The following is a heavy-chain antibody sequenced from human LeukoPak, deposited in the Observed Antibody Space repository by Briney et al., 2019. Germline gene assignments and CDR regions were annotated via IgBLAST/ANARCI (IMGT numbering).Heavy chain of an antibody. Sequence: GGSLRLSCAASGFTVSSNYMSWVRQAPGKGLEWVSVIYSGGSTYYADSVKGRFTISRDNSKNTLYLQMNSLRAEDTAVYYCARDYYDSSGYNGYYGMDVWGQGTTVTVSS. D-gene: IGHD3-22*01. CDR1: GFTVSSNY. V-gene: IGHV3-66*02. CDR3: ARDYYDSSGYNGYYGMDV. CDR2: IYSGGST. J-gene: IGHJ6*02.